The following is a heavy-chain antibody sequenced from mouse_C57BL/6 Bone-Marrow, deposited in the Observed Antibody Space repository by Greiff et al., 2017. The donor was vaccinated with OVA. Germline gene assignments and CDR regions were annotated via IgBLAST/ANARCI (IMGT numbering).Heavy chain of an antibody. CDR3: TRDSYYSNPWFAY. CDR1: GFTFSSYA. Sequence: EVQRVESGEGLVKPGGSLKLSCAASGFTFSSYAMSWVRQTPEKRLEWVAYISSAGDYTYYADTVKGRFTFSRDNARNTLYLQMSSLKSEDTAMYYCTRDSYYSNPWFAYWGQGTLVTVSA. D-gene: IGHD2-5*01. CDR2: ISSAGDYT. J-gene: IGHJ3*01. V-gene: IGHV5-9-1*02.